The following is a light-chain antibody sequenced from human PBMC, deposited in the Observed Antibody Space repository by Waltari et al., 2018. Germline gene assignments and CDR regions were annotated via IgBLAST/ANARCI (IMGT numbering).Light chain of an antibody. CDR2: RNN. CDR1: SNNVGYQG. V-gene: IGLV10-54*01. CDR3: SAWDSSLSAWV. Sequence: QAGLTQPPSMSKDLRQTATLTCTGNSNNVGYQGAACLQQHQGHPPKLLSYRNNDRPSGISERFSASRSGNTASLTITGLQPEDEADYYCSAWDSSLSAWVFGGGTKLTVL. J-gene: IGLJ3*02.